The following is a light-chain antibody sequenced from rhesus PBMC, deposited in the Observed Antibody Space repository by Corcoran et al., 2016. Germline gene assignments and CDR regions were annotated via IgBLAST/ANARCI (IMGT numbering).Light chain of an antibody. CDR3: TSYVGINSFI. Sequence: QAALTQPPSMSASPGQAVTISCTGTSSDIGVYDRVSWYQQHPNKVPKFMIYEVSQRPSGVSDRFSGSKSGNTASLTISGLQTEDEADYYCTSYVGINSFIFGAGTRLTVL. V-gene: IGLV2-23*02. J-gene: IGLJ1*01. CDR1: SSDIGVYDR. CDR2: EVS.